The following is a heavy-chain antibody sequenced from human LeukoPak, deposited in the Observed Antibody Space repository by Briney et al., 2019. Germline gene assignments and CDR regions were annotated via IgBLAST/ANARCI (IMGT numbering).Heavy chain of an antibody. V-gene: IGHV1-8*01. J-gene: IGHJ4*02. Sequence: ASVNVSCKASGYTFISYDINWVRQATGQGLEWMGWMNPNIGNTGHAQKFQGRVTMTRNTSISTAYMVLSSLRSEDTAVYYCARGTFYDSGGYYYVVDYWGQGTLVSVSS. CDR3: ARGTFYDSGGYYYVVDY. CDR1: GYTFISYD. CDR2: MNPNIGNT. D-gene: IGHD3-22*01.